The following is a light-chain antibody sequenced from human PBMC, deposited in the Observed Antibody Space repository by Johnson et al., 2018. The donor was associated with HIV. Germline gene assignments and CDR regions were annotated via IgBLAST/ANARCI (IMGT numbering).Light chain of an antibody. J-gene: IGLJ1*01. Sequence: VLTQPPSVSAAPGQKVTISCSGSNSNIGSNYVSWYQQLPGTAPKLLIYDNNKRPSGIPDRFSGSKSGTSATLGITGLQTGDEADYYCGTWDSGLSGRLYLFGPGTKVNVL. CDR1: NSNIGSNY. V-gene: IGLV1-51*01. CDR2: DNN. CDR3: GTWDSGLSGRLYL.